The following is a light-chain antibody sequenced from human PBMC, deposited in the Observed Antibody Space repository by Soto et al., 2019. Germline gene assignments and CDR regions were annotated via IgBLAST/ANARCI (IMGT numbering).Light chain of an antibody. CDR2: AAS. J-gene: IGKJ1*01. V-gene: IGKV3-20*01. CDR1: QSVSSSY. CDR3: HQYGSSRWT. Sequence: EVVLTQSPGTLSLSPGERTTLSCRASQSVSSSYLAWYQQKPGQAPRLLIYAASSRATGIPDRFSGSGSGTDFTLTISRLEPEDFAVYYCHQYGSSRWTFGQGTKVDMK.